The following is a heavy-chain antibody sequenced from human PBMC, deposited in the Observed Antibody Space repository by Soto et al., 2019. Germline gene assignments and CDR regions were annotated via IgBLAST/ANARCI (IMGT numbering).Heavy chain of an antibody. CDR3: AKDFSVVATRYYYYGMDV. V-gene: IGHV3-30*18. CDR2: ISNDGSNK. D-gene: IGHD5-12*01. Sequence: GGSLRLSCAASGFTFSSYWMHWVRQATGKGLEWVAVISNDGSNKNYADSVKGRFTISRDNSKNTLYLQMNSLRAEDTAVYYCAKDFSVVATRYYYYGMDVWGQGTTVTVSS. J-gene: IGHJ6*02. CDR1: GFTFSSYW.